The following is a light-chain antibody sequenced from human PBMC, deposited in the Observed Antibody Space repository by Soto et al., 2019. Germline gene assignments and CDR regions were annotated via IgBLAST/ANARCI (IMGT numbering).Light chain of an antibody. CDR2: EVS. V-gene: IGLV2-14*01. CDR1: SSDVGAYNY. Sequence: QSVLTQPASVSWSPGQSITISCTGTSSDVGAYNYVSWFQQHPDKVPKLMIYEVSNRPSGVSNRFSGSKSGNTASLTISGLRAEDEADYYCSSYRSTSNYVFGSGTKVTVL. CDR3: SSYRSTSNYV. J-gene: IGLJ1*01.